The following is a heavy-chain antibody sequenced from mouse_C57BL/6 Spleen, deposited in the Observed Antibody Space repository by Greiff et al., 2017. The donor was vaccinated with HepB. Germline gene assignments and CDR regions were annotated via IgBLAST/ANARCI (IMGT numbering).Heavy chain of an antibody. Sequence: QVQLQQSGAELMKPGASVKLSCKATGYTFTGYWIEWVKQRPGHGLEWIGEILPGSGSTNYNEKFKGKATFTADTSSNTAYMQLSSLTTEDSAIYYCARGVTTTGVFAYWGQGTLVTVSA. D-gene: IGHD2-2*01. CDR2: ILPGSGST. J-gene: IGHJ3*01. V-gene: IGHV1-9*01. CDR3: ARGVTTTGVFAY. CDR1: GYTFTGYW.